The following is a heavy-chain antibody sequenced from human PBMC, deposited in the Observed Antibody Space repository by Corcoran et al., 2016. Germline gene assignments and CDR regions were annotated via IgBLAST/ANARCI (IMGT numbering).Heavy chain of an antibody. V-gene: IGHV3-49*05. J-gene: IGHJ4*02. CDR3: TSDGLEWLPYYFDY. CDR1: GFTFGDYA. Sequence: EVQLVESGGGLVKPGRSLRLSCTASGFTFGDYAMSWFRQAPGKGLEWVGFIRSNAYGGTTEYAASVKGSFTISRDDSKSIAYLQMNILKSEDTAVYYCTSDGLEWLPYYFDYWGQGTLVTVSS. CDR2: IRSNAYGGTT. D-gene: IGHD3-3*01.